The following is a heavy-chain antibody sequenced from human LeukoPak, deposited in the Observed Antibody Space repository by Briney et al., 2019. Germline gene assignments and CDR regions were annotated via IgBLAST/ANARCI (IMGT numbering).Heavy chain of an antibody. CDR1: GYSFTSYW. CDR3: ARHKYYASGSSIFDY. J-gene: IGHJ4*02. Sequence: GESLKISCKGSGYSFTSYWIGWVRQMPGKGLECMGIIYPGDSDTRYRPSFQGQVTISADRSISTAYLQWSSLKASDTAMYYCARHKYYASGSSIFDYWGQGTLVTVSS. CDR2: IYPGDSDT. D-gene: IGHD3-10*01. V-gene: IGHV5-51*01.